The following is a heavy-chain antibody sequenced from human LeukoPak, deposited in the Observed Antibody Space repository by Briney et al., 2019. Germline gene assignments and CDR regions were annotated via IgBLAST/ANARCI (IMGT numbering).Heavy chain of an antibody. J-gene: IGHJ6*03. V-gene: IGHV3-74*01. CDR2: INSDGSST. CDR1: GFTFSSYW. Sequence: GGSLRLSCAASGFTFSSYWMHWVRQAPGKGLVWVSRINSDGSSTSYADSVKGRFTISRDNAKNTLYLQMNSLRAEDTAVYYCARPKFSGSSWPAGYMDVWGKGTTVTISS. D-gene: IGHD6-13*01. CDR3: ARPKFSGSSWPAGYMDV.